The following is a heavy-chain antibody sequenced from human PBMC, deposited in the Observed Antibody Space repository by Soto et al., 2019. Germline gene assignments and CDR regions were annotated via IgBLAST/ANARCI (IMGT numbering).Heavy chain of an antibody. CDR3: ARQGSNGAYYYYGMDV. Sequence: GESLKISCQGSGYRFSSYWIAWVRQMPGKGLEWMGIIYPGDSDTIYSPSFQGQVTFSVDKSTSTAYLQWSSLKASDTAMYYCARQGSNGAYYYYGMDVWGQGTTVTV. D-gene: IGHD2-8*01. CDR1: GYRFSSYW. CDR2: IYPGDSDT. J-gene: IGHJ6*02. V-gene: IGHV5-51*01.